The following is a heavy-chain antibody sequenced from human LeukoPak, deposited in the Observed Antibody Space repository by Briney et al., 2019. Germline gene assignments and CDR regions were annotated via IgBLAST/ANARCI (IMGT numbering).Heavy chain of an antibody. J-gene: IGHJ6*02. CDR1: GGSFSGYY. CDR3: ARALITILGVPLDV. V-gene: IGHV4-34*01. CDR2: INHSGST. D-gene: IGHD3-3*01. Sequence: PSETLSLTCAVYGGSFSGYYWSWIRQPPGKGLEWIGEINHSGSTNYNPSLKSRVTISVDTSKNQFSLKLSSVTAADTAVYYCARALITILGVPLDVWGQGTTVTVSS.